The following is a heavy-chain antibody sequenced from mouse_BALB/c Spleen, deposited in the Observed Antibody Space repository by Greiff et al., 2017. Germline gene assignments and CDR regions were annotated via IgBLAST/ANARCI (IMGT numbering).Heavy chain of an antibody. CDR1: GYSITSDYA. CDR3: AREGTLRYIAMDY. V-gene: IGHV3-2*02. J-gene: IGHJ4*01. Sequence: EVKLQESGPGLVKPSQSLSLTCTVTGYSITSDYAWNWIRQFPGNKLEWMGYISYSGSTSYNPSLKSRISITRDTSKNQFFLQLNSVTTEDTATYYCAREGTLRYIAMDYWGQGTSVTVSS. CDR2: ISYSGST. D-gene: IGHD1-1*01.